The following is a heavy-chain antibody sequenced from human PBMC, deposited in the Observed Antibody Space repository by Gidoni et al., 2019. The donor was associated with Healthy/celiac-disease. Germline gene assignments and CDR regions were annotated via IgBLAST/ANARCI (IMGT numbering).Heavy chain of an antibody. Sequence: QVQLQESGPGLVKPSQTLSLTCTVSGGSISSGGYYWSWIRQHPRKGLEWIGYIYYSGSTYYNPSLKSRVTISVDTSKNQFSLKLSSVTAADTAVYYCARDQGSSWLGAYYYYGMDVWGQGTTVTVSS. J-gene: IGHJ6*02. V-gene: IGHV4-31*03. CDR2: IYYSGST. CDR1: GGSISSGGYY. CDR3: ARDQGSSWLGAYYYYGMDV. D-gene: IGHD6-6*01.